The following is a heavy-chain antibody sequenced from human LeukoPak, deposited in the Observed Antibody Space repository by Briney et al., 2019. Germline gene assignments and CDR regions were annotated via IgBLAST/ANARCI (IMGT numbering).Heavy chain of an antibody. J-gene: IGHJ3*02. V-gene: IGHV3-66*01. CDR1: EFTVRSNY. Sequence: GGSLRLSCVASEFTVRSNYMSWARQAPGKGLEWVSIIHIDGETHYADSVKGRFTISRDNSKNTLYLQMNSLRSEDTAVYYRARDGLDSSGPVAFDIWGQGTMVTVSS. D-gene: IGHD3-22*01. CDR2: IHIDGET. CDR3: ARDGLDSSGPVAFDI.